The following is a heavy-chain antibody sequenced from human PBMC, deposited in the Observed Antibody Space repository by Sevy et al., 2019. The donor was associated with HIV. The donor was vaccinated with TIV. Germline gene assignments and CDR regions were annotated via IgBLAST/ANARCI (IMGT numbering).Heavy chain of an antibody. J-gene: IGHJ4*02. V-gene: IGHV3-23*01. D-gene: IGHD3-10*01. CDR1: GFTFSSYA. Sequence: GGSLRLSCAASGFTFSSYAMSWVRQAPGKGLEWVSATSGSGGSTYYADSVKGRFTISRDNSKNTLYLQMNSLRAEDTAVYYCAKDQGSYYGSGSFIDYWGQGTLVTVSS. CDR2: TSGSGGST. CDR3: AKDQGSYYGSGSFIDY.